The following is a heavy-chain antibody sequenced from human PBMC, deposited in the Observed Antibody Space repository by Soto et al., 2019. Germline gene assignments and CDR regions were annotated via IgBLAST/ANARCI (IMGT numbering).Heavy chain of an antibody. D-gene: IGHD6-6*01. Sequence: GGSLRLSCAASGFTFSSYAMRWVRQAPGKGLEWVSAISGSGDSTYYADSVKGRFTISRDNSKNTLYLQMNSLRAEDTAVYYCAKAPQYSSSSLLDYWGQGTLVTVSS. CDR1: GFTFSSYA. V-gene: IGHV3-23*01. CDR2: ISGSGDST. CDR3: AKAPQYSSSSLLDY. J-gene: IGHJ4*02.